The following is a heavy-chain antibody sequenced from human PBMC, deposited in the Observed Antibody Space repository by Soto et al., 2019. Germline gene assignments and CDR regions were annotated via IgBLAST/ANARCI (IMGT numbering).Heavy chain of an antibody. J-gene: IGHJ6*02. CDR1: GYTFTGYY. D-gene: IGHD3-16*01. CDR3: ARIRIMSIRSYYGMDV. Sequence: ASVKVSCKASGYTFTGYYMHWVRQAPGQGLEWMGWINPNSGGTNYAQKFQGWVTMTRDTSISTAYMELSRLRSDDTAVYYCARIRIMSIRSYYGMDVWGQGTTVTVSS. CDR2: INPNSGGT. V-gene: IGHV1-2*04.